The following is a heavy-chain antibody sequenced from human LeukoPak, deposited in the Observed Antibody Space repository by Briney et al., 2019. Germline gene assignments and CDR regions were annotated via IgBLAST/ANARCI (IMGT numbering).Heavy chain of an antibody. CDR2: ISGSGNAI. D-gene: IGHD3-22*01. V-gene: IGHV3-48*03. J-gene: IGHJ4*02. CDR1: GFPLSSYE. Sequence: GGSLRLSCAASGFPLSSYEMNWVRQAPGKGLEWVSYISGSGNAIYYADSVKGRFTISRDNAKNSLYLQMNSLRAEDTAVYYCARGYIDNLGYSPRSSFDSWGQGSLVTVSS. CDR3: ARGYIDNLGYSPRSSFDS.